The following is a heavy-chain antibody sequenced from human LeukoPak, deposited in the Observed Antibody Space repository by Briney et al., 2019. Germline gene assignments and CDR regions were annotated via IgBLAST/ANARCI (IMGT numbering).Heavy chain of an antibody. Sequence: SETLSLTCAVSGYSISSGYYWGWIRQPAGEGLEWIGRIYTSGSTNYNPSLKSRVTMLVDTSKNQFSLKLRSVTAADTAVYYCARNRNSADWGYYFDYWGQGTLVTVSS. V-gene: IGHV4-38-2*01. CDR1: GYSISSGYY. CDR3: ARNRNSADWGYYFDY. J-gene: IGHJ4*02. CDR2: IYTSGST. D-gene: IGHD7-27*01.